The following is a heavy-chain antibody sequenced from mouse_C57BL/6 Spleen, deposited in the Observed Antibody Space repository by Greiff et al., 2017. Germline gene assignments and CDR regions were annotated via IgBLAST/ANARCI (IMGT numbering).Heavy chain of an antibody. CDR2: ISSGGDYI. V-gene: IGHV5-9-1*02. CDR3: TRDDYDYFFAY. J-gene: IGHJ3*01. Sequence: EVQVVESGEGLVKPGGSLKLSCAASGFTFSSYAMSWVRQTPEKRLEWVAYISSGGDYIYYADTVKGRFTISRDNARNTLYLQMSSLKSEDTAMYYCTRDDYDYFFAYWGQGTLVTVSA. CDR1: GFTFSSYA. D-gene: IGHD2-4*01.